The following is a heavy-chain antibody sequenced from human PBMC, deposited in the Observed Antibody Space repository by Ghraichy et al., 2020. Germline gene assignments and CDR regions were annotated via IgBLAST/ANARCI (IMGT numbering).Heavy chain of an antibody. CDR3: AKDGFPYSSGWSAPFDY. V-gene: IGHV3-23*01. D-gene: IGHD6-19*01. J-gene: IGHJ4*02. CDR2: ISGSGGST. CDR1: GFTFSSYA. Sequence: LTCAASGFTFSSYAMSWVRQAPGKGLEWVSAISGSGGSTYYADSVKGRFTISRDNSKNTLYLQMNSLRAEDTAVYYCAKDGFPYSSGWSAPFDYWGQGTLVTVSS.